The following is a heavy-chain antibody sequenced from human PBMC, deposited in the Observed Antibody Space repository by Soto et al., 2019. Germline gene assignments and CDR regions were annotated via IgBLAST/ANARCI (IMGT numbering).Heavy chain of an antibody. CDR1: EFTFSDCY. CDR3: AKDLYSSSWYSYDVGMDV. Sequence: GGSLRLSCAASEFTFSDCYMSWIRQAPAKGLEWVSYISSSGNYTNYADSLKGRFTISRDNSKNTLYLQMNSLRAEDTAVYYCAKDLYSSSWYSYDVGMDVWGQGTTVTVSS. D-gene: IGHD6-13*01. V-gene: IGHV3-11*06. CDR2: ISSSGNYT. J-gene: IGHJ6*02.